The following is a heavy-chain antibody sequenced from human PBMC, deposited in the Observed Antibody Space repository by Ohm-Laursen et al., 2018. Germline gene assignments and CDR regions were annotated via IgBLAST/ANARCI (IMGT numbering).Heavy chain of an antibody. CDR3: ARGHRVWSSGYPFDY. V-gene: IGHV4-34*01. J-gene: IGHJ4*02. CDR2: INHSGST. CDR1: GGSFSGYY. Sequence: GTLSLTCAVYGGSFSGYYWSWIRQPPGKGLEWIGEINHSGSTNYNPSLKSRVTISVDTSKNQFSLKLSSVTAADTAVYYCARGHRVWSSGYPFDYWGQGTLVTVSS. D-gene: IGHD3-22*01.